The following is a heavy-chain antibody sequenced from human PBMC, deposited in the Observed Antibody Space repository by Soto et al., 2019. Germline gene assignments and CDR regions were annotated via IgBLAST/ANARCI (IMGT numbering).Heavy chain of an antibody. CDR1: GFIFSKYG. V-gene: IGHV3-30*03. D-gene: IGHD6-19*01. CDR3: ARDIAVTD. Sequence: PGGSLRLSCAASGFIFSKYGMHWVRQAPGKGLERVAVISYDGRNTSYTDSVKGRFTISRDNFKNTLYLEMDSLRTEDTAVYFCARDIAVTDWGQGALVTVSS. CDR2: ISYDGRNT. J-gene: IGHJ4*02.